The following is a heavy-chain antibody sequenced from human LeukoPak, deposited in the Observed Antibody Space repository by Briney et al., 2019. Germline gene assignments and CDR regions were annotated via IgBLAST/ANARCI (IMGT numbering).Heavy chain of an antibody. J-gene: IGHJ4*02. CDR2: IYWDEDK. CDR1: GFSLTTSGVG. Sequence: SGPTLVKPTQTLTLTCTFSGFSLTTSGVGVGWIRQPPGKALEWLALIYWDEDKRYSPSLKNRVTITKDTSKNQVVLTMTNTDPVDTATYYCAHRPGRGIPAAHWGQGTLVTVSS. D-gene: IGHD2-21*01. CDR3: AHRPGRGIPAAH. V-gene: IGHV2-5*02.